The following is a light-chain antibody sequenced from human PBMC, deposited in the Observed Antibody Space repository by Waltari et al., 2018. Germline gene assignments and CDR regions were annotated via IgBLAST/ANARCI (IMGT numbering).Light chain of an antibody. CDR3: QQYLTLPYS. V-gene: IGKV4-1*01. Sequence: EMTQSPDSPPASLGERATINCKSSQSVLYNFNNKNYLAWFQLKPGQPPKLLIRWASTREPGVPDRFSGSGSGTDFTLTISSLQTEDVAVYYCQQYLTLPYSFGQGTKLEIK. J-gene: IGKJ2*03. CDR1: QSVLYNFNNKNY. CDR2: WAS.